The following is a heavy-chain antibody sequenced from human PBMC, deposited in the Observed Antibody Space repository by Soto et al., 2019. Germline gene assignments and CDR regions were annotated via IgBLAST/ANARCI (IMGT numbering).Heavy chain of an antibody. CDR1: GGSISNFY. CDR3: ARAPMVLSRSYFDS. V-gene: IGHV4-59*01. Sequence: SETLSLTCTVSGGSISNFYWSWIRQPPGKGLEWIGYISYSGNTNYNPSLKSRVSISVDTFKNQLSLNLTSVTAADTAVYYCARAPMVLSRSYFDSWGQGTPVTVSS. D-gene: IGHD2-8*01. J-gene: IGHJ4*02. CDR2: ISYSGNT.